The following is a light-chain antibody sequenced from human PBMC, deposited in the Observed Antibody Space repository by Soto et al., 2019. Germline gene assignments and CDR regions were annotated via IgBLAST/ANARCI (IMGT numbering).Light chain of an antibody. J-gene: IGKJ5*01. V-gene: IGKV3D-20*02. Sequence: EIVLTQSPGTLSLSPGERPALSCRAIQSVSSNYFAWYQQRPGQAPRLLIYGISSRATGIPDRFSGSGSGTDFTLTISSLEPEDFAVYYCQQRSNWPPITFGQGTRLEIK. CDR2: GIS. CDR3: QQRSNWPPIT. CDR1: QSVSSNY.